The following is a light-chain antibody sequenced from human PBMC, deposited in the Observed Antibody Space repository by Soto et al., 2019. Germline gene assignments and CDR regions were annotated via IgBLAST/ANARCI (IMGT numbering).Light chain of an antibody. CDR1: QSVSSSN. CDR3: QQYGSTPRT. V-gene: IGKV3-20*01. CDR2: GAS. Sequence: EIVLTQSPGTLSLSPGERATLSCRASQSVSSSNLAWYQQKPGQAPRLLIYGASSRATGIPDRFSGRGSGTDFTLTISRLESEDFEVYYCQQYGSTPRTFGQGTKVEIK. J-gene: IGKJ1*01.